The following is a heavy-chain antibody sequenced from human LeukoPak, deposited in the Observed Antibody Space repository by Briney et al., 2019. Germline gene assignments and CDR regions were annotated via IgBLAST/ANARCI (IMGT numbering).Heavy chain of an antibody. CDR2: IYYSGST. D-gene: IGHD6-19*01. CDR1: GGSISSTSYY. J-gene: IGHJ4*02. Sequence: SETLSLTCTVSGGSISSTSYYWGWIRQPPGKGLEWIGTIYYSGSTYYNPSLKSRVTIAVDTSKNQFSLKMTSVTAADTAMYYCARTGTLAVAAQFDYWAREPWSPSPQ. V-gene: IGHV4-39*01. CDR3: ARTGTLAVAAQFDY.